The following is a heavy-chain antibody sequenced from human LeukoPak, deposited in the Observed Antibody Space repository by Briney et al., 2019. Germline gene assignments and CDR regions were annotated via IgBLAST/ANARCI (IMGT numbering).Heavy chain of an antibody. D-gene: IGHD6-13*01. CDR3: AKDRPYISSWYGCSTP. V-gene: IGHV3-23*01. CDR1: GFSFSRYA. CDR2: IIGSGGST. Sequence: PGGSLRLSCAASGFSFSRYAMSWVRQAPGKGLEWVSGIIGSGGSTYYADSVKGRFTISRDSSKNTLFLQMNRLRPEDAAVYYCAKDRPYISSWYGCSTPWGQGTLVTVSS. J-gene: IGHJ5*02.